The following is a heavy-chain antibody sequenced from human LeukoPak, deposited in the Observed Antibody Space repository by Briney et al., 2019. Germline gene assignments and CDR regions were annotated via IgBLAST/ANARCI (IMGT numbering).Heavy chain of an antibody. J-gene: IGHJ6*02. V-gene: IGHV3-53*01. CDR3: ARESSSTISRGYYYYGMDV. D-gene: IGHD2-2*01. Sequence: PGGSLRLSCAASGFTVSSNYMSWVRQAPGKGLEWVSVIYSGGSTYYADSVKGRFTISRDNSKNTLYLQMNSLRAEDTAVYYCARESSSTISRGYYYYGMDVWGQGTTVTVSS. CDR1: GFTVSSNY. CDR2: IYSGGST.